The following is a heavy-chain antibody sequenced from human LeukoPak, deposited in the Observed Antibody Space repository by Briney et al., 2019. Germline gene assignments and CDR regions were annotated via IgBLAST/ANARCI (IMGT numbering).Heavy chain of an antibody. CDR3: ASGGGVYGGNGY. CDR2: INHSGST. D-gene: IGHD4-23*01. J-gene: IGHJ4*02. Sequence: SETLSLTCAVYGGSFSGYYWIWIRQPPGKGLEWIGEINHSGSTNYNPSLKSRVTISVDTSKNQFSLKLSSVTAADTAVYYCASGGGVYGGNGYWGQGTLVTVSS. V-gene: IGHV4-34*01. CDR1: GGSFSGYY.